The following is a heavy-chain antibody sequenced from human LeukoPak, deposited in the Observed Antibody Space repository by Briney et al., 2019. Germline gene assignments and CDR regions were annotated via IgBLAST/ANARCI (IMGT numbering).Heavy chain of an antibody. J-gene: IGHJ6*02. Sequence: SETLSLTCTVSGGSISSSRYYWGWIRQPPGKGLEWIGSMYQSGSTYYSPSLKSRVTISVDTSKNQFSLKLSSVTAADMALYYCARHAAPGVLYYGMDVWGQGSTVTVSS. D-gene: IGHD2-8*01. V-gene: IGHV4-39*01. CDR2: MYQSGST. CDR1: GGSISSSRYY. CDR3: ARHAAPGVLYYGMDV.